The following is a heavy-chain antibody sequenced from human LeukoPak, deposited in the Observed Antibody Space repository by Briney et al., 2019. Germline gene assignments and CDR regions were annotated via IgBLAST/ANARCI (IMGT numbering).Heavy chain of an antibody. D-gene: IGHD3-22*01. Sequence: PGGSLRLSCAASGFTVSSNYMSWVRQAPGKGLEWVSVMYSGGSTYYADSVKGRFTISRDNSKNTLYLQMNSLRAEDTAVYYCARGLYYFDTSGYLYYWGQGTLVT. V-gene: IGHV3-53*01. J-gene: IGHJ4*02. CDR1: GFTVSSNY. CDR3: ARGLYYFDTSGYLYY. CDR2: MYSGGST.